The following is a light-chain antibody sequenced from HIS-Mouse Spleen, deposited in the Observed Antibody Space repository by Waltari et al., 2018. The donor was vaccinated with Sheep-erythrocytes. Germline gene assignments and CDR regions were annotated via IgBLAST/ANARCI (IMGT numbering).Light chain of an antibody. CDR1: GSAVGGYNY. CDR3: CSYAGSYNHV. V-gene: IGLV2-11*01. CDR2: DVS. J-gene: IGLJ1*01. Sequence: QSALTQPRSVSGSPGQSVNISCTGTGSAVGGYNYFPWYQQHPGKAPKLMIYDVSKRPSGVPDRFSGSKSGNTASLTISGLQAEDEADYYCCSYAGSYNHVFATGTKVTVL.